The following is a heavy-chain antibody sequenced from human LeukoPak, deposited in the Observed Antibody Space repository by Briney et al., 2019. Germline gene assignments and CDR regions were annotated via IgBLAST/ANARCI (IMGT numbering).Heavy chain of an antibody. CDR1: GFTFSDYY. Sequence: NTGGSLRLSCAASGFTFSDYYMSWIRQAPGKGLEWVSYISSSGSTIYYADSVKGRFTIPRDNAKNSLYLQMNSLRAEDTAVYYCARDSEQQLGPPCAVLGCYYYGMDVWGQGTTVTVSS. D-gene: IGHD6-13*01. J-gene: IGHJ6*02. V-gene: IGHV3-11*01. CDR3: ARDSEQQLGPPCAVLGCYYYGMDV. CDR2: ISSSGSTI.